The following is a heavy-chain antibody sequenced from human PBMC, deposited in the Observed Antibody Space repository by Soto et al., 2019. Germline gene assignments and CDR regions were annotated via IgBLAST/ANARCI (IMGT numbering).Heavy chain of an antibody. CDR1: GGSIRSGGYY. J-gene: IGHJ4*02. Sequence: TLSLPCAVSGGSIRSGGYYWSWIRQHPGKGLEWIGYIYYSGSTYYNPSLKSRVTISVDTSKNQFYLKLSSVTAADTAVYYCARAPDVWGQGTLVTVSS. V-gene: IGHV4-31*11. CDR2: IYYSGST. CDR3: ARAPDV.